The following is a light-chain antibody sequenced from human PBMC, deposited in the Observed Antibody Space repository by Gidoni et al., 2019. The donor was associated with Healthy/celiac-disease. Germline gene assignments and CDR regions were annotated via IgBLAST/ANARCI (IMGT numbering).Light chain of an antibody. Sequence: IVLPQSPLSLPVTPGEPASISCRSSQSLLHSNGYNYLDWYLQKPGQSPQLLIYLGSNRASGGPDRFSGSGSGTDFTLKISRVEAEDVGVYYCMQALQTLLTFGGXTKVEIK. CDR2: LGS. CDR3: MQALQTLLT. V-gene: IGKV2-28*01. CDR1: QSLLHSNGYNY. J-gene: IGKJ4*01.